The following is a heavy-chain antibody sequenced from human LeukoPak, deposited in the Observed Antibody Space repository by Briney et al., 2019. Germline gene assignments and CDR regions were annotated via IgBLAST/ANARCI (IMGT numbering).Heavy chain of an antibody. CDR2: IYYSGST. Sequence: SETLSLTCTVSGGSISSYYWSWTRQPPGKGLEWIGYIYYSGSTNYNPSLKSRVTISVDTSKNQFSLKLSSVTAADTAVYYCARHYHDSSGPDYWGQGTLVTVSS. CDR3: ARHYHDSSGPDY. D-gene: IGHD3-22*01. V-gene: IGHV4-59*01. J-gene: IGHJ4*02. CDR1: GGSISSYY.